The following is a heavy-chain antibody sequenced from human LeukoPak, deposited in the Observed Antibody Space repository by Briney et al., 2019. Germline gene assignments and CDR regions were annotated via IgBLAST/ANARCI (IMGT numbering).Heavy chain of an antibody. CDR3: ARPSXWXXXXLYY. J-gene: IGHJ4*02. V-gene: IGHV1-46*01. CDR1: GYTFTSYY. CDR2: INXSGXST. Sequence: ASVKVSCKASGYTFTSYYMHWVRQAPGQGLEWMGXINXSGXSTSYAQKFQGRVTMTRDTSTSTVYMELSSLRSEDTAVYYCARPSXWXXXXLYYWGQGTLVTVSS.